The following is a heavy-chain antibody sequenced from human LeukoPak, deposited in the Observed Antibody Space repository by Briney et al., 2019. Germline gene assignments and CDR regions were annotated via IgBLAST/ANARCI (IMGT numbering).Heavy chain of an antibody. CDR3: ARFSRDGYNYYFDY. J-gene: IGHJ4*02. V-gene: IGHV4-38-2*02. Sequence: SETLSLTCTVSGYSISSGYYWGWIRQPPGKGLEWIGSIYHSGGTYYNPSLKSRVTISVDTSKNQFSLKLSSVTAADTAVYYCARFSRDGYNYYFDYWGQGTLVTVSS. D-gene: IGHD5-24*01. CDR2: IYHSGGT. CDR1: GYSISSGYY.